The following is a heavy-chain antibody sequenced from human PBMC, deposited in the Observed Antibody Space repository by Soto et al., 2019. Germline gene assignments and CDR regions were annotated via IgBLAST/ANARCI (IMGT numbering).Heavy chain of an antibody. CDR1: GFTFSSYS. V-gene: IGHV3-48*01. CDR3: ARVGVVRGVSAHY. Sequence: GGSLRLSCAASGFTFSSYSMNWVRQAPGKGLEWVSYISSSSSTIYYADSVKGRFTISRDNAKNSLYLQMNSLRAEDTAVYYCARVGVVRGVSAHYWGQGTLVTVSS. D-gene: IGHD3-10*01. CDR2: ISSSSSTI. J-gene: IGHJ4*02.